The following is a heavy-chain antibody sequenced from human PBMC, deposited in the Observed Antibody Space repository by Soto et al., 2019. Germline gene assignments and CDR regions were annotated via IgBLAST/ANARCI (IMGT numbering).Heavy chain of an antibody. V-gene: IGHV4-31*03. CDR3: ARATGTLRSRNCDY. CDR2: IYHTGST. D-gene: IGHD1-1*01. Sequence: VQLQESGPKLVKSSQTLSLTCSVSGGSISAVGHYWTWIRQPPGKGLEWIGSIYHTGSTYYSKSLRSRLTMSVDTSKSQFSLRLSSVTAADTAVYYCARATGTLRSRNCDYWGQGSLVTVSS. CDR1: GGSISAVGHY. J-gene: IGHJ4*02.